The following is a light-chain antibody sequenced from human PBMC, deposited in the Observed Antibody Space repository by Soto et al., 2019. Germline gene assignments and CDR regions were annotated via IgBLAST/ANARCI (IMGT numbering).Light chain of an antibody. CDR1: QSISDS. CDR2: AAS. V-gene: IGKV1-39*01. J-gene: IGKJ4*01. CDR3: QQSFSFPAT. Sequence: DIQMTQSPSSLSASVGDRVTITCRASQSISDSLNWYQHKPGTAPKLLIYAASSLQSGVPSRFSGGASGTDFTLTISSLQPEDFVTYFCQQSFSFPATFGGGTKVEIK.